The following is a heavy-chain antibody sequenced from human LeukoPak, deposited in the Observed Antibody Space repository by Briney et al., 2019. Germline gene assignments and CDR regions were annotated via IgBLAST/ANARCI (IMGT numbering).Heavy chain of an antibody. CDR1: GYSFTSYW. V-gene: IGHV5-51*01. D-gene: IGHD6-19*01. CDR3: ARRVSSGWYGGGWFDP. J-gene: IGHJ5*02. Sequence: GESLKISCKGSGYSFTSYWIGWVRQMPGRGLEWMGIIYPGDSDTRYSPSFQGQVTISADKSISTAYLQWSSLKASDTAMYYCARRVSSGWYGGGWFDPWGQGTLVTVSS. CDR2: IYPGDSDT.